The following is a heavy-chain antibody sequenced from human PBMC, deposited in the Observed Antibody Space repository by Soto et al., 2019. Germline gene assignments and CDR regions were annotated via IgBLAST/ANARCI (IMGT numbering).Heavy chain of an antibody. CDR3: ARGAGYGDYGEY. J-gene: IGHJ4*02. Sequence: EVQLVESGGGLVQPGGSLRLSCAASGFSLRGYSMSWVRQAPGKGLEWVSYISGTGSSIYADSVKGRFTISRDNAKNSVYLQMNSLGDDDTAVYYCARGAGYGDYGEYWGQGTRVTVSS. CDR1: GFSLRGYS. CDR2: ISGTGSSI. V-gene: IGHV3-48*02. D-gene: IGHD4-17*01.